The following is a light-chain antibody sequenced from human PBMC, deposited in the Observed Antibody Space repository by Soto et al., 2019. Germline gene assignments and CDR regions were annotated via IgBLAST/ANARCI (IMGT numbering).Light chain of an antibody. CDR2: GAS. V-gene: IGKV3-20*01. J-gene: IGKJ4*01. Sequence: EIVLTQSPGTLSLSPGERATLSCRASQSVSSSYLAWYQQKPGQAPRLLIYGASSRATGIPDRFSGSGSGTDFTLTISRLGPEDFAVYYCQQYGSSQITFGGGTKVDIK. CDR3: QQYGSSQIT. CDR1: QSVSSSY.